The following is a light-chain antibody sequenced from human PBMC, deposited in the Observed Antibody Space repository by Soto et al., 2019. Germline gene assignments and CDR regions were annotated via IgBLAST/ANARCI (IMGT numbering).Light chain of an antibody. CDR3: QQYNNWPPT. V-gene: IGKV3D-15*01. CDR2: DVS. J-gene: IGKJ5*01. Sequence: EIVLTQSPGTLSLSPGERATLSCRASQSVSRYLAWYQQKPGQAPRLLIYDVSIRATGIPARFNGSGSGTEFTLTISSLQSEDFAVYYCQQYNNWPPTFGQGTRLEIK. CDR1: QSVSRY.